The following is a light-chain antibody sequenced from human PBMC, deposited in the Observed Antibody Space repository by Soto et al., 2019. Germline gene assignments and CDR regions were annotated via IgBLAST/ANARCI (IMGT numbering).Light chain of an antibody. CDR3: QQYVSSPWT. J-gene: IGKJ1*01. CDR2: GAS. Sequence: EIVLTQSPGTLSLSPGERATLSCRAGQSVSSSYLAWYQQKPGQAPRLLIYGASSRATDIPDRFSGSGSGTDFSLTISRLEPEDFAVYFCQQYVSSPWTFGQGTKVEIK. CDR1: QSVSSSY. V-gene: IGKV3-20*01.